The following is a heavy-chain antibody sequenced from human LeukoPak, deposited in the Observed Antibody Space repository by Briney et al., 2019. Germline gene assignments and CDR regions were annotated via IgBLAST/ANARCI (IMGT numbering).Heavy chain of an antibody. CDR1: GLTFSSYG. D-gene: IGHD3-22*01. Sequence: GGSLRLSCAASGLTFSSYGMHWVRQAPGKGLEWVAFIRYDGSNKYYADSVKGRFTISRDNSKNTLYLQMNSLRAEDSAVYYCARDRDLPHYYDSSGPSYYFDYWGQGTLVTVSS. J-gene: IGHJ4*02. V-gene: IGHV3-30*02. CDR3: ARDRDLPHYYDSSGPSYYFDY. CDR2: IRYDGSNK.